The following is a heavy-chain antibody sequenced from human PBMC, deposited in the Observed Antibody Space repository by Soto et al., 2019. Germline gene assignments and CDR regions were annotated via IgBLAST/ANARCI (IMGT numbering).Heavy chain of an antibody. Sequence: PGGSLRQSCTTSGLTFSSYGMSRVRPASGKWLEWVANIKQDGSEKYYVDFVKGRFTISRDNAKNSLYLQMNSLRAEDTAVYYCATLTHGNDILTGYYPFDYWGQGP. J-gene: IGHJ4*02. D-gene: IGHD3-9*01. CDR2: IKQDGSEK. V-gene: IGHV3-7*02. CDR3: ATLTHGNDILTGYYPFDY. CDR1: GLTFSSYG.